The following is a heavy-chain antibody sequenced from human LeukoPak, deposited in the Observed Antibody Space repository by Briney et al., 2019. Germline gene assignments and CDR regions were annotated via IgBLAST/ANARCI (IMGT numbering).Heavy chain of an antibody. Sequence: PSGTLSLTCTVSGGSISGYYWNWIRQPAGKGLEWIGRIYVSESTNYNPSLKSRVTMSVDTSKNQFSLKMSSVTAADTAVYYCTRGQDGYDDYWGQGTLVTVSS. V-gene: IGHV4-4*07. CDR1: GGSISGYY. CDR3: TRGQDGYDDY. J-gene: IGHJ4*02. CDR2: IYVSEST. D-gene: IGHD5-24*01.